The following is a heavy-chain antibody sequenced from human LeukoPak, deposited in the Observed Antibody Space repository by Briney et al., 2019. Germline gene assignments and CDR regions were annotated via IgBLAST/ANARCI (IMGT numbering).Heavy chain of an antibody. CDR3: ARFDSSGWYDY. CDR1: GVSISSSSYY. Sequence: SETLSLTCTVSGVSISSSSYYWGWLRQPPGKGLEWIGSIYYSGSTYYNPSLKSRVTISVDTSKNQFSLKLSSVTAADTAVYYCARFDSSGWYDYWGQGTLVIVSS. J-gene: IGHJ4*02. D-gene: IGHD6-19*01. CDR2: IYYSGST. V-gene: IGHV4-39*01.